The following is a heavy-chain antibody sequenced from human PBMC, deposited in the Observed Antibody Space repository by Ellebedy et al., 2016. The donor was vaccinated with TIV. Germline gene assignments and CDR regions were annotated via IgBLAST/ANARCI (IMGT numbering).Heavy chain of an antibody. D-gene: IGHD5-18*01. J-gene: IGHJ6*02. CDR2: INHSGST. CDR3: ARGQGIAGYSYGYYYGMDV. CDR1: GGSISSDNW. V-gene: IGHV4-4*02. Sequence: SETLSLTCAVSGGSISSDNWWSWVRQSPGKGLEWIGEINHSGSTNYNPSLKSRVTISVDTSKNQFSLKLSSVTAADTAVYYCARGQGIAGYSYGYYYGMDVWGQGTTVTVSS.